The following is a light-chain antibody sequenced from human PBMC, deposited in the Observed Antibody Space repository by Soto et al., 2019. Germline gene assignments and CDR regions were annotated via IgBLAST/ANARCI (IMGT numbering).Light chain of an antibody. CDR2: GAS. V-gene: IGKV3-15*01. CDR1: QSVSSN. Sequence: EIVMTQSPATLSVSPGERATLSCRASQSVSSNLAWYQQKPGQAPRLLIYGASTRATGIPARFSGSGSCTDFNLTISSLPSEDFAVYYCQQYNNWPLYTFGQGTKLEIK. J-gene: IGKJ2*01. CDR3: QQYNNWPLYT.